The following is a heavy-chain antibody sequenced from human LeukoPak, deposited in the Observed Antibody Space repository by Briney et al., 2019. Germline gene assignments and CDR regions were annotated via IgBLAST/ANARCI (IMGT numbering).Heavy chain of an antibody. CDR1: GGSFSGYY. V-gene: IGHV4-34*01. D-gene: IGHD6-13*01. CDR3: ARGPGYSSSRFDY. CDR2: INHSGST. Sequence: PETLSLTCAVYGGSFSGYYWSWIRQPPGKGLEWIGEINHSGSTNYNPSLKSRVTISVDTSKNQFSLKLSSVTAADTAVYYCARGPGYSSSRFDYWGQGTLVTVSS. J-gene: IGHJ4*02.